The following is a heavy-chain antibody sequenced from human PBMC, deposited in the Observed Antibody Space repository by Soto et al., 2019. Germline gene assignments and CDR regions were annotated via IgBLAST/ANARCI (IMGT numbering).Heavy chain of an antibody. CDR3: ARGPPSGSFSLTPRY. J-gene: IGHJ4*02. Sequence: QVQLVQSGPEVKKPGASVKVSCKASGYSFHNFGIIWVRQAPGQGLEWMGWISGQIAKTNYAQKFQGKVTMTTDTSTSTAYMELNTLTSDDTAMYYCARGPPSGSFSLTPRYWGQGTLVTFSS. D-gene: IGHD1-26*01. CDR1: GYSFHNFG. V-gene: IGHV1-18*04. CDR2: ISGQIAKT.